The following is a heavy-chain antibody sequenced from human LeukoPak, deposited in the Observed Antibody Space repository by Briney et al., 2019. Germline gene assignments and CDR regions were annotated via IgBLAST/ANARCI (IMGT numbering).Heavy chain of an antibody. V-gene: IGHV4-34*01. CDR3: ARGLYDFWSGYSYYYYGMDV. Sequence: PSETLSLTCAVYVGSFSGNYWSWIRQPPGKGREWIGEINHSGSTNYNPSLKSRVTISVDTSKNQFSLKLSSVTAADTAVYYCARGLYDFWSGYSYYYYGMDVWGQGTTVTVSS. J-gene: IGHJ6*02. CDR2: INHSGST. D-gene: IGHD3-3*01. CDR1: VGSFSGNY.